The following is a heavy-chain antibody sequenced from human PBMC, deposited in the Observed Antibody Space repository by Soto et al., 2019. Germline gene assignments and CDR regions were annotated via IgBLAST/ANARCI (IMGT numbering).Heavy chain of an antibody. CDR3: ASSHSSGWYPLWY. CDR1: GYTFTGYY. Sequence: ASVEVSCKASGYTFTGYYIHWVRQAPGQGLEWMGWINPNSGGTNYAQKFQGRVTMTRDTSISTAYMELSRLRSDDTAVYYCASSHSSGWYPLWYWGQGTLVTVSS. V-gene: IGHV1-2*02. J-gene: IGHJ4*02. CDR2: INPNSGGT. D-gene: IGHD6-19*01.